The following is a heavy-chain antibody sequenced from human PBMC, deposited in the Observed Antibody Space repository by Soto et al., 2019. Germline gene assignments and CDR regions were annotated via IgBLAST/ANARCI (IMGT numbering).Heavy chain of an antibody. Sequence: EVQLVESGGGLVQPGGSLRLSCAASGFTFSSYSMNWVRQAPGKGLEWVSYISSSSSTIHYADSVKGRFTISKDEAKNSRYLQMNSLRAEDTAVYYCARGLKGYYFDYWGQGTLVTVSS. CDR1: GFTFSSYS. J-gene: IGHJ4*02. CDR3: ARGLKGYYFDY. V-gene: IGHV3-48*01. CDR2: ISSSSSTI.